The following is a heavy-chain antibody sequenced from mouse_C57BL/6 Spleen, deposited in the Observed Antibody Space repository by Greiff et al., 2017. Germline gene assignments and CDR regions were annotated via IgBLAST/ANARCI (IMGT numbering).Heavy chain of an antibody. CDR3: AREDYGSSDGYFDV. J-gene: IGHJ1*03. D-gene: IGHD1-1*01. V-gene: IGHV3-6*01. CDR1: GYSITSGYY. CDR2: ISYDGSN. Sequence: EVKLQESGPGLVKPSQSLSLTCSVTGYSITSGYYWNWIRQFPGNKLEWMGYISYDGSNNYNPSLKNRISITRDTSKNQFFRKLNSVTTEDTVTYYCAREDYGSSDGYFDVWGTGTTVTVSS.